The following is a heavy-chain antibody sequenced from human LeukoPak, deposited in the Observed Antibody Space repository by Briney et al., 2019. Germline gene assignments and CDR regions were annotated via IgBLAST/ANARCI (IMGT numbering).Heavy chain of an antibody. V-gene: IGHV1-2*02. CDR2: INPHNGGT. Sequence: ASVKVSCKASGYTFIDNYIHWVRQAPGQGLEWMGWINPHNGGTKYALKFQGRVTMTSDRSTTTAYMEVTRLRSDDTAVFYCAREAASFGTSFGYMDVWGKGTTVTVSS. J-gene: IGHJ6*03. CDR3: AREAASFGTSFGYMDV. D-gene: IGHD2-15*01. CDR1: GYTFIDNY.